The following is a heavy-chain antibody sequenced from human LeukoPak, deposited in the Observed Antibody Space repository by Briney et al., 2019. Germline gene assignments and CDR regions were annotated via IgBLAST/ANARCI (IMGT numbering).Heavy chain of an antibody. CDR1: GFIFWSPW. CDR2: IRADAVTT. V-gene: IGHV3-23*01. Sequence: GGSLRLSCATSGFIFWSPWHELGPQAPGKGLEWVSGIRADAVTTYYADSVKGRFIISRDNSKNTLYLQMNSLRAEETAVYYCAKGALSGYTYGYTPYYFDYWGQGTLVTVSS. D-gene: IGHD5-18*01. CDR3: AKGALSGYTYGYTPYYFDY. J-gene: IGHJ4*02.